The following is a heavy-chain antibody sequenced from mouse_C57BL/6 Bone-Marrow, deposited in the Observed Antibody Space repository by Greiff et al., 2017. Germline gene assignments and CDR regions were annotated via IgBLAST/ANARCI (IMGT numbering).Heavy chain of an antibody. CDR2: INPNNGGT. Sequence: EVKLVESGPELVKPGASVKIPCKASGYTFTDYNMDWVKQSHGKSLEWIGDINPNNGGTIYNQKFKGKATLTVDKSSSTAYMELRSLTSEDTAVYYCARSGGLLRYAMDYWGQGTSVTVSS. D-gene: IGHD1-1*01. V-gene: IGHV1-18*01. CDR1: GYTFTDYN. CDR3: ARSGGLLRYAMDY. J-gene: IGHJ4*01.